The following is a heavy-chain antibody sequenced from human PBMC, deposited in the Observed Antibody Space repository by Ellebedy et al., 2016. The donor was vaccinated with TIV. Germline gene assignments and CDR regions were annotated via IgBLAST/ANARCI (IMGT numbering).Heavy chain of an antibody. V-gene: IGHV1-2*02. D-gene: IGHD2-2*01. Sequence: AASVKVSCKASGYTFTGYYMHWVRQAPGQGLEWMGWINPNSGGTNYAQKFQGRVTMTRDTSISTAYMELSRLRSDDTAVYYCARGGTIVVVPTPDWFDPWGQGTLVTVSS. CDR3: ARGGTIVVVPTPDWFDP. CDR2: INPNSGGT. CDR1: GYTFTGYY. J-gene: IGHJ5*02.